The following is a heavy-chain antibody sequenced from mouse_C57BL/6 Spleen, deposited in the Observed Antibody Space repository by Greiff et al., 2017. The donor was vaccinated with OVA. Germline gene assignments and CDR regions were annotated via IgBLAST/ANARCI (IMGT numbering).Heavy chain of an antibody. V-gene: IGHV1-15*01. J-gene: IGHJ4*01. CDR2: IDPETGGT. Sequence: QVQLQQSGAELVRPGASVTLSCKASGYTFTDYEMHWVKQTPVHGLEWIGAIDPETGGTAYNQKFKGKAILTADKSSSTAYMELRSLTSEDSAVYYSTRRVGYAMDYWGQGTSVTVSS. CDR3: TRRVGYAMDY. CDR1: GYTFTDYE.